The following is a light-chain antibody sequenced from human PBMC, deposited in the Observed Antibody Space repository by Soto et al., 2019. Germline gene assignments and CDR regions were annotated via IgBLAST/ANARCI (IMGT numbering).Light chain of an antibody. CDR2: GAS. CDR3: HQYNNWPFT. Sequence: EIVMTQSPATLSVSPGERATLSCRASQSISSNLAWHQQKPGQAPRPLIYGASTRATGVPARFSGSGSGTEFTLTISRLQSEDFAIYYCHQYNNWPFTFGPGTKVDIK. CDR1: QSISSN. V-gene: IGKV3-15*01. J-gene: IGKJ3*01.